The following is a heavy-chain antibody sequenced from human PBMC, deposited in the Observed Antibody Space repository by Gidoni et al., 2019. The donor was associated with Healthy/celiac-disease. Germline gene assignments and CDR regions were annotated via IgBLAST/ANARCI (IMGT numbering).Heavy chain of an antibody. J-gene: IGHJ5*02. CDR1: GFSLSNARMG. D-gene: IGHD6-19*01. CDR2: IFSNDEK. Sequence: QVTLKESGPVLVKPTETLTLTCTVSGFSLSNARMGVSWIRQPPGKALEWLAHIFSNDEKSYSTSLKSRLTISKDTSKSQVVLTMTNMDPVDTATYYCARIQWLARLEPQVDWFDPWGQGTLVTVSS. CDR3: ARIQWLARLEPQVDWFDP. V-gene: IGHV2-26*01.